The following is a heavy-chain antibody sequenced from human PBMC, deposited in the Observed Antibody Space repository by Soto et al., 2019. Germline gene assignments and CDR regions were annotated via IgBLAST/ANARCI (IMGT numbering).Heavy chain of an antibody. V-gene: IGHV4-34*01. D-gene: IGHD4-17*01. Sequence: SETLSLTCTVSGGSIRSDYWSWIRQPPGKGLEWIGEINHSGSTNYNPSLKSRVTISVDTSKNQFSLKLSSVTAADTAVYYCARGSYGDPRFDYWGQGTLVTVSS. CDR3: ARGSYGDPRFDY. J-gene: IGHJ4*02. CDR2: INHSGST. CDR1: GGSIRSDY.